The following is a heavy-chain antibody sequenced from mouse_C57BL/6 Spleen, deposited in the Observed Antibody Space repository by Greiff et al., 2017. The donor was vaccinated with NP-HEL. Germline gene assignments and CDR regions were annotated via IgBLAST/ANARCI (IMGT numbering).Heavy chain of an antibody. CDR3: ARYSSGYLDY. V-gene: IGHV1-50*01. D-gene: IGHD3-2*02. Sequence: QVQLQQPGAELVKPGASVKLSCKASGYTFTSYWMQWVKQRPGQGLEWIGEIDPSDSYTNYNQKFKGKATLTVDTSSSTAYMQLSSLTSEDSAVYYCARYSSGYLDYWGQGTTLTVSS. CDR1: GYTFTSYW. CDR2: IDPSDSYT. J-gene: IGHJ2*01.